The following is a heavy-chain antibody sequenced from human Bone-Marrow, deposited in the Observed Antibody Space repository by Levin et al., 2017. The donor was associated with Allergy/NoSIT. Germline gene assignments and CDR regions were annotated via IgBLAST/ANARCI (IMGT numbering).Heavy chain of an antibody. CDR3: ARTFDTSGTYPHY. Sequence: GESLKISCVASRFTFSVYAMHWVRQAPGKGLEWVAVISFDGSFKDYGDSVKGRFTVSRDNSKNTLDLEMNSLRAEDTGVYYCARTFDTSGTYPHYWGQGTLVTVSS. CDR1: RFTFSVYA. CDR2: ISFDGSFK. D-gene: IGHD1-1*01. V-gene: IGHV3-30*03. J-gene: IGHJ4*02.